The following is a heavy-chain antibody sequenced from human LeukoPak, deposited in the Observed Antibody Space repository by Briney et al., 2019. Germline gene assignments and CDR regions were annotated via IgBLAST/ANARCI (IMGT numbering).Heavy chain of an antibody. Sequence: GGSLRLSCAASGFTFSSYGMHWVRQAPGKGLEWVAVIWYDGSNKYYTDSVKGRFTISRDNSKNTLYPQMNSLRAEDTAVYYCARVRSGSSAGNYGMDVWGQGTTVTVSS. CDR2: IWYDGSNK. D-gene: IGHD1-26*01. CDR3: ARVRSGSSAGNYGMDV. CDR1: GFTFSSYG. J-gene: IGHJ6*02. V-gene: IGHV3-33*01.